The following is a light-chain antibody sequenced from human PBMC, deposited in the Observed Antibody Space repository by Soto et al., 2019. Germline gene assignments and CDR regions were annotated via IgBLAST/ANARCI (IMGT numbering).Light chain of an antibody. CDR1: QDISNY. CDR2: AAS. J-gene: IGKJ3*01. CDR3: QKYNSAPRT. Sequence: DIQMTQSPSSLSASIGDRVTITCRASQDISNYLAWYQQRPGQIPELLIYAASTLQSGVPSRFSGSGSGTDFTLTISSPQPEDVATYYCQKYNSAPRTFGPGTKVDLK. V-gene: IGKV1-27*01.